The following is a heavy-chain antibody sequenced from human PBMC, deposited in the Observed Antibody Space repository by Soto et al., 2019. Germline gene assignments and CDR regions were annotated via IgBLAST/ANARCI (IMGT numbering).Heavy chain of an antibody. CDR1: GGSISSGGYS. CDR3: ARRGSGSYSDY. CDR2: IYHSGST. D-gene: IGHD3-10*01. Sequence: SETLSLTCAVSGGSISSGGYSWSWIRQPPGKGLEWIGYIYHSGSTYYNPSLKSRVTISVDTSKKQFSLNLSSVTAADTAVYYCARRGSGSYSDYWGQGTLVTVSS. V-gene: IGHV4-30-2*05. J-gene: IGHJ4*02.